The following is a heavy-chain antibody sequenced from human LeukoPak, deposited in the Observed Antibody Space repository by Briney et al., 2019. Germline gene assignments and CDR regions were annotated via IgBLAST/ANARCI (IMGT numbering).Heavy chain of an antibody. V-gene: IGHV4-39*07. CDR1: GGSISSSSYY. Sequence: SETLSLTCTVSGGSISSSSYYWGWIRQPPGKGLEWIGSIHYSGSTNYNPSLKSRVTISVDTSKNQFSLKLSSVTAADTAVYYCARGRRLNYDILTGIFDYWGQGTLVTVSS. CDR2: IHYSGST. D-gene: IGHD3-9*01. CDR3: ARGRRLNYDILTGIFDY. J-gene: IGHJ4*02.